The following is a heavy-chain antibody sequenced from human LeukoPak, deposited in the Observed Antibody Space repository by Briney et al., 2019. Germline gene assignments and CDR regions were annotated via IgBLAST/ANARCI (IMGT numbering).Heavy chain of an antibody. J-gene: IGHJ4*02. CDR3: ARVSFTYGPLDS. CDR1: RGSISSGGHY. V-gene: IGHV4-31*03. CDR2: TYFTGST. Sequence: SETLSLTCNASRGSISSGGHYWSWIRQRPGKGLEWMGYTYFTGSTYYNPSLQSRLIISADTSMTQFSLRLRSVTAADTAVYYCARVSFTYGPLDSWGPGILVTVSS. D-gene: IGHD4-17*01.